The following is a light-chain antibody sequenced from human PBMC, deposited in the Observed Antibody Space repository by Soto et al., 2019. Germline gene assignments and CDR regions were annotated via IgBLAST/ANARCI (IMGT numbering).Light chain of an antibody. CDR2: KAS. Sequence: DIQMTQSPSTLSASVGDRVTITCRASHSISTWLAWYQQKPGKAPNFLIYKASSLESGVPSRFSGSGSGTEFTLTISSLQPDDFATYYCQQYNSYSLTFGGGPKVAIK. CDR3: QQYNSYSLT. V-gene: IGKV1-5*03. J-gene: IGKJ4*01. CDR1: HSISTW.